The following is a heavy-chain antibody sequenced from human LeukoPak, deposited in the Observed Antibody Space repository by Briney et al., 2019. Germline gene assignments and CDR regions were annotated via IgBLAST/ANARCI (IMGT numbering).Heavy chain of an antibody. CDR1: GYIFSRYA. D-gene: IGHD2-21*02. CDR2: INTNTGNP. Sequence: ASVKVSCKASGYIFSRYAMNWVRQAPGQGLEWMGWINTNTGNPTYAQGFTGRFVFSLDTSVSTAYLQISSLKAEDTAVYYCARLHCGGDCYFRMEKKPFDYWGQGTLVTVSS. J-gene: IGHJ4*02. CDR3: ARLHCGGDCYFRMEKKPFDY. V-gene: IGHV7-4-1*02.